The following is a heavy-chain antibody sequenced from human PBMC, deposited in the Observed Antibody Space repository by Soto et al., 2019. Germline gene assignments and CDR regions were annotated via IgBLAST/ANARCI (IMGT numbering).Heavy chain of an antibody. V-gene: IGHV1-69*01. J-gene: IGHJ4*02. CDR1: GGTFSSYA. Sequence: QVQLVQSGAEVKKPGSSVKVSCKASGGTFSSYAISWVRQAPGQGLEWMGGIIPIFGTANYAQKFQGRVTITADESTSTADMGLGGLRYEDTAVYDCGRGGGGSYSGSIDYWGQGTLVTVSS. D-gene: IGHD1-26*01. CDR2: IIPIFGTA. CDR3: GRGGGGSYSGSIDY.